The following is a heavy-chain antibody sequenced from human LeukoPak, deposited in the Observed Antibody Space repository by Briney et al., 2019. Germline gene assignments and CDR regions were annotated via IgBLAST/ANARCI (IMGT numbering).Heavy chain of an antibody. CDR3: ARLLYFDWPPYFDY. CDR1: GDSISSRSYY. J-gene: IGHJ4*02. V-gene: IGHV4-39*01. CDR2: IYYSGIT. Sequence: PSETLSLTCTVSGDSISSRSYYWGWIRQPPGKGLEWIGIIYYSGITYYSASLKSRVTISVDTSKKQVSLKLSSVTATDTAVYYCARLLYFDWPPYFDYWGQGSLVTVSS. D-gene: IGHD3-9*01.